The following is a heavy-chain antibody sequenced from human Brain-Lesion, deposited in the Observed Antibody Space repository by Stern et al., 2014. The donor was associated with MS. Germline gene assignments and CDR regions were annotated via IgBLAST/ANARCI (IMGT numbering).Heavy chain of an antibody. CDR1: GGSVSSTSYA. CDR3: AGEEDIRYCSGGSCTGNWFDP. D-gene: IGHD2-15*01. V-gene: IGHV4-39*01. Sequence: QLVESGPGLVKPSETLSLTCTVAGGSVSSTSYAWAWIRQPPGKGLEWIGTIYYSGNTYYSPSPKSRLTISLDPSKNQFSLQRSSVTAADTAVYYCAGEEDIRYCSGGSCTGNWFDPWGQGTLVTVSS. CDR2: IYYSGNT. J-gene: IGHJ5*02.